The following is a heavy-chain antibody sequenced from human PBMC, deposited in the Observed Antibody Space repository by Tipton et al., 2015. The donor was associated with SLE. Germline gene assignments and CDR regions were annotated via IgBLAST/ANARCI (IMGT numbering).Heavy chain of an antibody. CDR2: VFHTGST. D-gene: IGHD3/OR15-3a*01. V-gene: IGHV4-4*08. Sequence: TLSLTCLISGAPISSYFWSWVRQPSGKGLEWIGYVFHTGSTNYNPSLKSRVSISLDTSKSQISLNLTSVTAADTAVYYCSGGLDSFDFWGQGSLVTVSP. CDR1: GAPISSYF. J-gene: IGHJ4*02. CDR3: SGGLDSFDF.